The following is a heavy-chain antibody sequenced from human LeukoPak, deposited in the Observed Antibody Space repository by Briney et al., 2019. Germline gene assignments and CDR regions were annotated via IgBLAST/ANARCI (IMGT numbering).Heavy chain of an antibody. D-gene: IGHD6-19*01. CDR3: ARVGGYSSSWYLGY. Sequence: SETLSLTCTASGGSISSYYWSWLRQPPGKGLEWLGFIYYTGSTTYNSSLKSRVTISVDTSKNQFSLKLSSVTPADTAVYYCARVGGYSSSWYLGYWGQGTLVTVSS. CDR1: GGSISSYY. V-gene: IGHV4-59*01. CDR2: IYYTGST. J-gene: IGHJ4*02.